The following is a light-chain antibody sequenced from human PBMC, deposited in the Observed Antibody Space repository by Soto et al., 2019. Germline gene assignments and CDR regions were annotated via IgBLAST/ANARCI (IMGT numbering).Light chain of an antibody. V-gene: IGLV2-14*01. J-gene: IGLJ1*01. CDR2: DVI. CDR1: ISDVGGYNS. CDR3: SSYTSSSTLV. Sequence: QSALTQPASVSGSPGQSITISCTGTISDVGGYNSVSWYQQHPGKAPKFMMYDVINRPSGVSNRFSGSKSGNTASLTISGRQAEDEADYYCSSYTSSSTLVFVTGTKLTVL.